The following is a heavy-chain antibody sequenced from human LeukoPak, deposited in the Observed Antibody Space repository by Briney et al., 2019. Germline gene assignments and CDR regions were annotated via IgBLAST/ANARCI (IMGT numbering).Heavy chain of an antibody. D-gene: IGHD2-2*01. CDR3: ARGAGVAVPAATGDY. V-gene: IGHV1-46*01. Sequence: ASVTVSCKASGYNLASYYMHWVRQAAGQGLEWRGIINPSGGSTNYAQKFQGRVTMTRDTSTRTVYMELSSLRSEDTAVYYCARGAGVAVPAATGDYWGQGTLVTVSS. CDR2: INPSGGST. J-gene: IGHJ4*02. CDR1: GYNLASYY.